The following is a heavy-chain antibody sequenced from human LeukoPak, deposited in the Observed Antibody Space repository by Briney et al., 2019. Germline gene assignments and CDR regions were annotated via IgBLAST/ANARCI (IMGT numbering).Heavy chain of an antibody. CDR2: IYSGGST. CDR3: ARDASGGLFYFDY. V-gene: IGHV3-53*01. J-gene: IGHJ4*02. CDR1: GFTFSSNY. Sequence: PGGSLRLSCAASGFTFSSNYMSWVRQAPGKGREWVSVIYSGGSTSYADSVKGRFTISRDNSKNTLYLQMNSLRAEDTAVYYCARDASGGLFYFDYWGQGTLVTVSS. D-gene: IGHD3-10*01.